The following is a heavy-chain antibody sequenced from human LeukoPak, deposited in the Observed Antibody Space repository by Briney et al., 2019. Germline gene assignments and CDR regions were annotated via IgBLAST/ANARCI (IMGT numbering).Heavy chain of an antibody. CDR2: INTNTGNP. D-gene: IGHD6-13*01. Sequence: ASVKVSCKASGYTFTYYGMNWVRQAPGQGLEWMGWINTNTGNPTYAQGFTGRFVFSLDTSVSTAYLQISSLKAEDTAVYYCETSSWYQVGAFDIWGQGTMVTVSS. J-gene: IGHJ3*02. CDR3: ETSSWYQVGAFDI. CDR1: GYTFTYYG. V-gene: IGHV7-4-1*02.